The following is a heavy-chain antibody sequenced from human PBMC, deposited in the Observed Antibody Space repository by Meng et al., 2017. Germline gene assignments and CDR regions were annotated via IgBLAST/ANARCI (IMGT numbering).Heavy chain of an antibody. CDR1: GYTFTGYY. CDR2: INPNSGGT. V-gene: IGHV1-2*06. CDR3: ARIATAGTPAYYYYGMDV. Sequence: ASVKVSCKASGYTFTGYYMHWVRQAPGQGLEWMGRINPNSGGTNYAQKFQGRVTMTRDPSISTAYMELSRLRSDDTAVYYCARIATAGTPAYYYYGMDVWGQGTTVTVSS. J-gene: IGHJ6*02. D-gene: IGHD6-13*01.